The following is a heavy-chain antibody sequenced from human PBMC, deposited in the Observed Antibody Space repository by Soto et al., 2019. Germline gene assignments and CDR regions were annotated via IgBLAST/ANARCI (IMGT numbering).Heavy chain of an antibody. CDR3: ARARPPAPDWFDP. V-gene: IGHV4-34*01. CDR2: INHSGST. CDR1: GVSFSGYY. Sequence: SETLSLTCAVYGVSFSGYYWSWIRQPPGKGLEWIGEINHSGSTNYNPSLKSRVTISVDTSKNQFSLKLSSVTAADTAVYYCARARPPAPDWFDPWGQGTLVTVSS. J-gene: IGHJ5*02.